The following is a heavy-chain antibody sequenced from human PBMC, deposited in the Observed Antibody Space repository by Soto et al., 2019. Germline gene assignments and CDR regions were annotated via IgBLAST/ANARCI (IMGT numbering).Heavy chain of an antibody. CDR1: GYTITNFY. J-gene: IGHJ4*02. Sequence: QVQLVQSGAEMKKPGASVRISCKASGYTITNFYIHWVRQAPGQGLEWLGVVKPATAGSITTYAQAFEGRVSMTRDTSTATFYMELSSLGSEDTAVYYCAREPMEYSSSSGAFDYWGLGTLVAVSA. D-gene: IGHD6-6*01. CDR3: AREPMEYSSSSGAFDY. CDR2: VKPATAGSIT. V-gene: IGHV1-46*01.